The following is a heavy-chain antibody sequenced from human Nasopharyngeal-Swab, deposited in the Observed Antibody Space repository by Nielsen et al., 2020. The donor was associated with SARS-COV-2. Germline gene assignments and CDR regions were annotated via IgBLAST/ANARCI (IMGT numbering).Heavy chain of an antibody. Sequence: GGSLRLSCAASGFTISRYWMLWVRHAPGKGLVWVSRLHSDGSGTTYADSVRGRFTISRDNAKNTLYLQMNSLRAEDTAVYYCAKDFRHNYDYWSGYFTNWGQGTLVTVSS. CDR2: LHSDGSGT. D-gene: IGHD3-3*01. V-gene: IGHV3-74*01. CDR3: AKDFRHNYDYWSGYFTN. J-gene: IGHJ4*02. CDR1: GFTISRYW.